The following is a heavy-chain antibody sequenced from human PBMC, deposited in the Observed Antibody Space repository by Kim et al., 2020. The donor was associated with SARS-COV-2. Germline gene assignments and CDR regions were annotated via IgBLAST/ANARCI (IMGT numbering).Heavy chain of an antibody. CDR1: GDSISSTNYY. CDR3: ARHSLFVQAAAGY. J-gene: IGHJ4*02. Sequence: SETLSLTCTVSGDSISSTNYYWGWIRQPPGKGLEWIGSGFYSGSTYYNPSLNSRVTISVDTSKNQFSLNLSSVTAADTALYYCARHSLFVQAAAGYWGQG. D-gene: IGHD2-15*01. V-gene: IGHV4-39*01. CDR2: GFYSGST.